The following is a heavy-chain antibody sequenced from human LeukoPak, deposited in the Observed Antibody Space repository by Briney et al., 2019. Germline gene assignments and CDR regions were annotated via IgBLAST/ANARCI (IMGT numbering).Heavy chain of an antibody. CDR1: GGSISDNY. Sequence: SETLSLTCTVSGGSISDNYWTWIRQPAGKGLEWIGRISTSGSTSYNPSLKSRVTMSVDTSNNQFSLKLSSVTAADTAVYYCARNQQSGNWFDPWGQGTLVTVSS. D-gene: IGHD3-10*01. CDR3: ARNQQSGNWFDP. V-gene: IGHV4-4*07. CDR2: ISTSGST. J-gene: IGHJ5*02.